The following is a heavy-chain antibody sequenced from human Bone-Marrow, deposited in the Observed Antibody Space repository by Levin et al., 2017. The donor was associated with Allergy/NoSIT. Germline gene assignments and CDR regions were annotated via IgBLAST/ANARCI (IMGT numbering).Heavy chain of an antibody. CDR1: GFTFSSYA. Sequence: GGSLRLSCAASGFTFSSYAMSWVRQAPGKGLEWVSAISGSGGSTYYADYVKGRFTISRDNSKNMLYLQMNSLRAEDTAVYYCARQRGVYGSGTYSDYWGQGTLVTVSS. CDR3: ARQRGVYGSGTYSDY. J-gene: IGHJ4*02. D-gene: IGHD3-10*01. CDR2: ISGSGGST. V-gene: IGHV3-23*01.